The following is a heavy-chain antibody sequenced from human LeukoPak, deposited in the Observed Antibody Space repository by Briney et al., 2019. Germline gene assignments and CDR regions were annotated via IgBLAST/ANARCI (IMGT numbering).Heavy chain of an antibody. J-gene: IGHJ3*02. Sequence: GGSLRLSCAASGFTVNSNYMSWVRQAPGKGLEWVSVIYSGGSTYYADSVKGRFTISRDNSENTLYLQMNALRAEDTALYYCYGIHLGDSFDIWGRGTMVIVFS. V-gene: IGHV3-53*01. CDR1: GFTVNSNY. CDR3: YGIHLGDSFDI. CDR2: IYSGGST. D-gene: IGHD3-16*01.